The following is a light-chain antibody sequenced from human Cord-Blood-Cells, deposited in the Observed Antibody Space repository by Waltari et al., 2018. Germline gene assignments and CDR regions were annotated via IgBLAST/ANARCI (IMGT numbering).Light chain of an antibody. CDR2: GAS. V-gene: IGKV3-20*01. CDR3: QQYGSSPMYT. Sequence: EIVLTQSPGTLSLSPGERAPLSCRASQSVSSSYLAWYQQKPGQAPRLPIYGASSRATGIPDRFSGSGSGTDFTLTISRLEPEDFAVYYCQQYGSSPMYTFGQGTKLEIK. J-gene: IGKJ2*01. CDR1: QSVSSSY.